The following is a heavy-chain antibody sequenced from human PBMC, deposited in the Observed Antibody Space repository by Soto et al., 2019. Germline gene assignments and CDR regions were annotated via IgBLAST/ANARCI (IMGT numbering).Heavy chain of an antibody. CDR1: GYSFTSYW. CDR3: ASRGRINAGMEV. CDR2: IYPGDSDT. Sequence: PGESLKISCKGSGYSFTSYWIALVRQMPWKGLESMGIIYPGDSDTRYSPSFQGHVTISADESTKTAYLQWSSLKPSDTAIYYCASRGRINAGMEVWGQGTTVTVSS. J-gene: IGHJ6*02. V-gene: IGHV5-51*01.